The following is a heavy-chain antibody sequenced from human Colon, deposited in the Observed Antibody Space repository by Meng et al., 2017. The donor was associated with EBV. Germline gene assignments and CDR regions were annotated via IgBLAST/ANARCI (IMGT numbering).Heavy chain of an antibody. Sequence: QVQLQDAGPGLVKPSQTLSLTCTVSGGSISSGGYDWSWIRQHPGKGLEWIGYIYYSGSTYYNPSLKSRVTISIDTSKNQFSLKLSSVTAADTAVYYCARGPSRWLQFSFDYWGQGTLVTVSS. CDR3: ARGPSRWLQFSFDY. D-gene: IGHD5-24*01. V-gene: IGHV4-31*03. CDR1: GGSISSGGYD. J-gene: IGHJ4*02. CDR2: IYYSGST.